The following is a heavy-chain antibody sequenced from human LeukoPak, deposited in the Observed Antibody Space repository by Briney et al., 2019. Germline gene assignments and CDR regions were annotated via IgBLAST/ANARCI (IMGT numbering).Heavy chain of an antibody. CDR1: GXTFSNCW. Sequence: GGSLRLSCVASGXTFSNCWMTWVRQAPGKGLEWVADIDQSGGAMNYVDSVKGRFTISRDNAKNSLYLQMNSLRAEDAAVYYCARLLGSSSYYDSWGQGALVTVSS. J-gene: IGHJ4*02. D-gene: IGHD6-19*01. V-gene: IGHV3-7*05. CDR3: ARLLGSSSYYDS. CDR2: IDQSGGAM.